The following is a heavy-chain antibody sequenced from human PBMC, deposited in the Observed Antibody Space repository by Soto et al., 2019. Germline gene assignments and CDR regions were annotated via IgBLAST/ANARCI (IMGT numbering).Heavy chain of an antibody. D-gene: IGHD3-16*01. CDR3: ARQPRGPGYGERGLYFDH. CDR2: VYYSGST. Sequence: SETLSLTCTVSGGSTNSRSDYWGWIRQPPGKGLEWIGSVYYSGSTHDNPSLQSRVTISVDTSRNQFSLNLISVTAADTAVYFCARQPRGPGYGERGLYFDHWGQGTLVTVSS. J-gene: IGHJ4*02. CDR1: GGSTNSRSDY. V-gene: IGHV4-39*01.